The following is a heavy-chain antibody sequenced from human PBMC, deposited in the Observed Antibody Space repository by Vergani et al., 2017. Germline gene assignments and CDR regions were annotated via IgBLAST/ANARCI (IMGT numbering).Heavy chain of an antibody. Sequence: QVQLVESGGGVVQPGRSLRLSCAASGFTFSSYGMHWVRQAPGKGLEWVAVIWYDGSNKYYADSVKGRFTISRDNPKNTLYLQMNSLRAEDTAVYYCAREGVGSSLDDWGQGTLVTVSS. CDR1: GFTFSSYG. D-gene: IGHD6-6*01. J-gene: IGHJ4*02. CDR3: AREGVGSSLDD. CDR2: IWYDGSNK. V-gene: IGHV3-33*01.